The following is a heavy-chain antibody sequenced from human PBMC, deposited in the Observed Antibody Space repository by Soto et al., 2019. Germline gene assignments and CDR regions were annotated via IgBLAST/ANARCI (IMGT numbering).Heavy chain of an antibody. Sequence: QVSLVESGGGVVPPGTSLRLSCAASGFSFSLYGMHWVRQAPGKGLEWVAFIRYDGSDKQCADTVKGRCAVSRDNLENTLALQIDNLSADDTATYYCARDQGGSVAYLDVWGQGTLVTVSS. J-gene: IGHJ4*02. V-gene: IGHV3-33*01. CDR3: ARDQGGSVAYLDV. CDR2: IRYDGSDK. D-gene: IGHD5-12*01. CDR1: GFSFSLYG.